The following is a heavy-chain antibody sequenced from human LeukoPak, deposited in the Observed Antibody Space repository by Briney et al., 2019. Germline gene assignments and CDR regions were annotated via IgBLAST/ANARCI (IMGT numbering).Heavy chain of an antibody. CDR1: GGSISTYY. CDR3: ARTEGYYSPFDY. D-gene: IGHD1-26*01. Sequence: SETLSLTCTVSGGSISTYYWSWIRQPPGKGLEWIGYIYYSGSTNYNPSLKSRVTISVGTSKNQFSLKLSSVTAADTGVYYCARTEGYYSPFDYWGQGTLVTVSS. CDR2: IYYSGST. V-gene: IGHV4-59*01. J-gene: IGHJ4*02.